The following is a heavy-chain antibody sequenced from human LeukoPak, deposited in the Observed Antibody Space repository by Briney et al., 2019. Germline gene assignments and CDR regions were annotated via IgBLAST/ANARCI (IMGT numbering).Heavy chain of an antibody. D-gene: IGHD3-10*01. CDR2: LSGGGGST. Sequence: GGSLRLSCAASGFTFCTYAMTGLRQAPGKGLEWVSTLSGGGGSTYYADSVKGRFTISRDNSKNTLYLQRNSLRAEDKAIYYCARDASLKTDYYDPGSYPNWFDPWGQGTLVTVSS. J-gene: IGHJ5*02. CDR3: ARDASLKTDYYDPGSYPNWFDP. CDR1: GFTFCTYA. V-gene: IGHV3-23*01.